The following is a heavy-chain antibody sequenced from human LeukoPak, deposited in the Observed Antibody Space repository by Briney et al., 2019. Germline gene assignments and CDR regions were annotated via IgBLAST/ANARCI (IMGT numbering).Heavy chain of an antibody. V-gene: IGHV3-23*01. Sequence: PGGSLRLSCAASGFTFSSYAMNWVRQAPGKGLEWVSAISDTGGDTYYADSVKGRFTISRDNSKNTLYLQMNSLRAEDTAVYYCAKDYSGYYFDYWGQGTLVTVSS. CDR3: AKDYSGYYFDY. D-gene: IGHD1-26*01. CDR2: ISDTGGDT. CDR1: GFTFSSYA. J-gene: IGHJ4*02.